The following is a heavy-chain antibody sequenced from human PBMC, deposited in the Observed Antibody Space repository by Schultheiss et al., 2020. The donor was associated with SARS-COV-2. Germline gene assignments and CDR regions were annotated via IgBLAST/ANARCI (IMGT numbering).Heavy chain of an antibody. D-gene: IGHD3-10*01. CDR3: AREMGGLLWFGEPGAFDI. J-gene: IGHJ3*02. CDR2: ISSSSSYI. V-gene: IGHV3-21*01. Sequence: GGSLRLSCAASGFTFSSYSMNWVRQAPGKGLEWVSSISSSSSYIYYADSVKGRFTISRDNAKNSLYLQMNSLRAEDTAVYYCAREMGGLLWFGEPGAFDIWGQGTMVTVSS. CDR1: GFTFSSYS.